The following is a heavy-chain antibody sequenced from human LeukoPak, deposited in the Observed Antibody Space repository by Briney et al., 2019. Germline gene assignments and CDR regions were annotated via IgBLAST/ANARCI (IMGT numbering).Heavy chain of an antibody. CDR3: ARDPSRFGELWGYYYYGMDV. V-gene: IGHV4-39*02. D-gene: IGHD3-10*01. CDR2: IYYSGST. CDR1: GGSISSSSYY. Sequence: NPSETLSLTCTVSGGSISSSSYYWGWIRQPPGKGLEWIGSIYYSGSTYYNPSLKSRVAISVDTSKNQFSLKLSSVTAADTAVYYCARDPSRFGELWGYYYYGMDVWGQGTTVTVSS. J-gene: IGHJ6*02.